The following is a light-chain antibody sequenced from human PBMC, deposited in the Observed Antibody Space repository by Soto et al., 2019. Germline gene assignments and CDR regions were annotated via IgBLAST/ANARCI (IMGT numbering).Light chain of an antibody. V-gene: IGLV2-14*01. CDR2: EVN. Sequence: QSVLTQPASVSGSPGQSITISCTGTSSDVGGYNYVSWYQLHPGKAPKLIIYEVNNRPSGFSNRFSGSKSGNTASLTISGLQADDEGDYYCSSYTSDTSPYVFGTGTKLTVL. CDR3: SSYTSDTSPYV. J-gene: IGLJ1*01. CDR1: SSDVGGYNY.